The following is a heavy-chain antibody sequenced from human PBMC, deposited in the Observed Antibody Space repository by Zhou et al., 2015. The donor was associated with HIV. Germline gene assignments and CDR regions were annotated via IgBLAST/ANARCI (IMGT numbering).Heavy chain of an antibody. CDR1: GGTFSSYA. Sequence: QVQLVQSGAEVKKPGSSVKVSCKASGGTFSSYAISWVRQAPGQGLEWMGGIIPIFGTANYAQKFQGRVTITADESTSTAYMELSSLRSEDTAVYYCARGGYCSSTSCSKAVYFQHWGQGHPGHRLL. CDR3: ARGGYCSSTSCSKAVYFQH. D-gene: IGHD2-2*01. CDR2: IIPIFGTA. J-gene: IGHJ1*01. V-gene: IGHV1-69*12.